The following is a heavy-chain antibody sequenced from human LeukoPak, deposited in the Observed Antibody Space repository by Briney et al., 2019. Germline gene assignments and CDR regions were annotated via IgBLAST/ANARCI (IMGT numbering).Heavy chain of an antibody. CDR3: ARVTATIPYYYMDV. V-gene: IGHV4-4*07. CDR2: IYTSRST. Sequence: PSETLSLTCTVSGGSISSYYWSWIRQPAGKGLEWIGRIYTSRSTNYNPSLKSRVTISVDTSKNQFSLKLSSVTAADTAVYYCARVTATIPYYYMDVWGKGTTVTVSS. J-gene: IGHJ6*03. CDR1: GGSISSYY. D-gene: IGHD1-26*01.